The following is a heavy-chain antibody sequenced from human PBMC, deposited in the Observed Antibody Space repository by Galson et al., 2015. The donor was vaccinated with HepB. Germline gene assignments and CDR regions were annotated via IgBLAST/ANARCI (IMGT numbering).Heavy chain of an antibody. CDR3: ARAIRVDGSSPTDY. J-gene: IGHJ4*02. CDR2: TYYRSKWYN. CDR1: GDSVSSNSAA. D-gene: IGHD6-13*01. Sequence: CAISGDSVSSNSAAWNWIRQSPSGGLEWLGRTYYRSKWYNDYAVSVKSRITINPDTSKNQFSLQLNSVTPEDTAVYYCARAIRVDGSSPTDYWGQGTLVTVSS. V-gene: IGHV6-1*01.